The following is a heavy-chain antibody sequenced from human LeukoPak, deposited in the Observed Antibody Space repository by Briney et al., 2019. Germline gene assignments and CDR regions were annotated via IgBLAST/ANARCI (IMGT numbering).Heavy chain of an antibody. CDR2: VDPEDGET. CDR1: GYTFTDYY. CDR3: ATVWGIAVAGTSQRQFDY. V-gene: IGHV1-69-2*01. Sequence: GASVKVSCKVTGYTFTDYYMHWVQQAPGKGLEWMGLVDPEDGETIYAEKFQGRVTITADTSTDTAYMELSSLRSEDTAVYYCATVWGIAVAGTSQRQFDYWGQGTLVTVSS. J-gene: IGHJ4*02. D-gene: IGHD6-19*01.